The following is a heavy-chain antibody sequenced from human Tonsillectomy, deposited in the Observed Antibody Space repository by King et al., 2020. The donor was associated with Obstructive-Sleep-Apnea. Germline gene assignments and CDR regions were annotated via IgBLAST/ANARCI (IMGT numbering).Heavy chain of an antibody. CDR1: GFSLSNARMG. J-gene: IGHJ6*02. V-gene: IGHV2-26*01. CDR2: IFSNDEK. Sequence: TLKESGPVLVKPTETLTLTCTVSGFSLSNARMGVSWIRQPPGKALEWLAHIFSNDEKSYSTSLKSRLTISKDTSKSQWVLTITNMDPVDTATYSCARLLRYDFWSGYFSFQVGEDQTAKGMDVWGQGTTVTVSS. CDR3: ARLLRYDFWSGYFSFQVGEDQTAKGMDV. D-gene: IGHD3-3*01.